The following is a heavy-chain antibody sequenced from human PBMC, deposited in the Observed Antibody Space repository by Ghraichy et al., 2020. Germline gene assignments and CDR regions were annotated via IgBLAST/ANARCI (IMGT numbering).Heavy chain of an antibody. CDR1: GFTFDDNA. D-gene: IGHD1-7*01. CDR3: AKGLRELQDHGYYYGMDV. V-gene: IGHV3-23*01. J-gene: IGHJ6*02. Sequence: GGSLRLSCAASGFTFDDNAMTWVRQAPGKGLEWVSGISWSGGSTDYADSVKGRFNISRDNSKNTLYLQMKSLRAEDTALYYCAKGLRELQDHGYYYGMDVWGQGTTVTVSS. CDR2: ISWSGGST.